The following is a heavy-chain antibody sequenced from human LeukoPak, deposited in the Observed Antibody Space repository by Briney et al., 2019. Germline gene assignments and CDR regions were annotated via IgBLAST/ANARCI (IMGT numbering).Heavy chain of an antibody. Sequence: PGESLTLYCAASGFTFSSYWMSWDRQPPGKGLEWVANINQDGSEKYYVDSVKGRSTISRDNAKNSLYLQINSLRAEDTAVYYCARVVADYDILFDYWGQGSLVTVSS. D-gene: IGHD3-9*01. CDR3: ARVVADYDILFDY. J-gene: IGHJ4*02. V-gene: IGHV3-7*03. CDR1: GFTFSSYW. CDR2: INQDGSEK.